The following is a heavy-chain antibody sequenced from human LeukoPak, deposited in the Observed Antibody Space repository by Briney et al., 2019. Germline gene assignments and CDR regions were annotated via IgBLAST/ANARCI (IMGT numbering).Heavy chain of an antibody. J-gene: IGHJ4*03. V-gene: IGHV3-23*01. CDR2: ISGSGTNT. CDR1: GFIFSSYA. Sequence: GGSLRLSCAASGFIFSSYAMIWVRQAPGKGLEWVSGISGSGTNTYYADSVKGRFTISRDNSKNTLYLQMNSLRAEDTAIYYCAKQLGYCSGGSCYFDYWGRGTLVTVSS. D-gene: IGHD2-15*01. CDR3: AKQLGYCSGGSCYFDY.